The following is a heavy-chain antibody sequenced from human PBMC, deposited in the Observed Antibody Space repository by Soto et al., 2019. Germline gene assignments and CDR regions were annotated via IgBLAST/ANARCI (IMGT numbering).Heavy chain of an antibody. D-gene: IGHD6-6*01. CDR1: GYNFDSFW. CDR3: ARHGSIGARLNYFDP. V-gene: IGHV5-51*01. Sequence: GESLKISCQGSGYNFDSFWIGWVRQMPGKGLEWMEIIYPGDSDTRYNPSFQGQVTMSADKSTSTVYLQWSSLKASDTAIYYCARHGSIGARLNYFDPWGQGTQVTVSS. CDR2: IYPGDSDT. J-gene: IGHJ5*02.